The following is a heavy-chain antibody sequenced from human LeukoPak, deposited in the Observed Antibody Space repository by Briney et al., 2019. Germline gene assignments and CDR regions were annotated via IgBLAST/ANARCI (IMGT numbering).Heavy chain of an antibody. V-gene: IGHV1-2*02. J-gene: IGHJ4*02. CDR2: INPNSGGT. D-gene: IGHD7-27*01. Sequence: ASVKVSCKASGYTFTGYFMHWVRQAPGQGLEWMGWINPNSGGTNYAQKFQGRVTMTRDTSISTAYMELSRLRSDDTAVYYCARDLLYTGDSVGHWGQGTLVTVSS. CDR3: ARDLLYTGDSVGH. CDR1: GYTFTGYF.